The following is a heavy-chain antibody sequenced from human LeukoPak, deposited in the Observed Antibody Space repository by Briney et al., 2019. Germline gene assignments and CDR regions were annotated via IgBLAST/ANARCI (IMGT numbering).Heavy chain of an antibody. J-gene: IGHJ4*02. D-gene: IGHD1-26*01. CDR2: ISYSSTTI. CDR1: GFPFSSFS. CDR3: ARGSVGALSYFDF. Sequence: GAFLRLSCAASGFPFSSFSMNWVRQAPGRGLVWVSFISYSSTTIYYADSVKGRFTISRDNAKNTLYLQMNSLRAEDTAVYYCARGSVGALSYFDFWGQGTLVSVSS. V-gene: IGHV3-48*04.